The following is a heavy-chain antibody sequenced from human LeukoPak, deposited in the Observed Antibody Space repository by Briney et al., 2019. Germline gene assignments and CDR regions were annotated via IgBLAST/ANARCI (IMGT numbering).Heavy chain of an antibody. D-gene: IGHD6-13*01. Sequence: PSETLSLTCTVSGGSISSYYWSWIRQPPGKGLEWIGYIYYSGSTNYNPSLKSRVTISVDTSKNQFSLKLSSVAAADTAVYYCARDIRIAAAGTDVWGQGTTVTVSS. V-gene: IGHV4-59*01. CDR1: GGSISSYY. CDR2: IYYSGST. CDR3: ARDIRIAAAGTDV. J-gene: IGHJ6*02.